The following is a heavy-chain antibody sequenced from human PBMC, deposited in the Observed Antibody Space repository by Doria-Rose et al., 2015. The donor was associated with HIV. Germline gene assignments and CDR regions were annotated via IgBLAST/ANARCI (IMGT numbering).Heavy chain of an antibody. Sequence: GSLRLSCAASGFTFWGYAMSWVRQAPGKGLEWVSGISANADSTYYADSVKGRFTISRDNSKNTLYLQMNSLRADDTALYYCATAIAVAVNYWGQGTLVTVSS. D-gene: IGHD6-19*01. CDR1: GFTFWGYA. CDR2: ISANADST. V-gene: IGHV3-23*01. J-gene: IGHJ4*02. CDR3: ATAIAVAVNY.